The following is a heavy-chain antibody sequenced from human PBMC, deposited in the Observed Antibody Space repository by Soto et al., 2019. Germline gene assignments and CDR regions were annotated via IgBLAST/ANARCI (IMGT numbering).Heavy chain of an antibody. J-gene: IGHJ4*02. CDR3: TRRVVPAAGHPRETIAAAGSFDY. V-gene: IGHV3-49*03. Sequence: GGSLRLSCTASGFTFGDYAMSWFRQAPGKGLEWVGFIRSKAYGGTTEYAASVKGRFTISRDDSKSIAYLQMNSLKTEDTAVYYCTRRVVPAAGHPRETIAAAGSFDYWGQGTLVTVSS. CDR2: IRSKAYGGTT. D-gene: IGHD2-2*01. CDR1: GFTFGDYA.